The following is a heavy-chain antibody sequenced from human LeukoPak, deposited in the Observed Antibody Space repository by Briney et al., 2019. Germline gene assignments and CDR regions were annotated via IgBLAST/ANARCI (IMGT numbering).Heavy chain of an antibody. Sequence: GASVKVSCKASGYTFTSYGISWVRQAPGQGLEGMGWISAYNGNTNYAQKLQGRVTMTTDTSTSTAYMDLRSLRSDDTAVYYCARGRDIVVVPAMYYFDYWGQGTLVTVSS. CDR2: ISAYNGNT. J-gene: IGHJ4*02. CDR3: ARGRDIVVVPAMYYFDY. D-gene: IGHD2-2*01. CDR1: GYTFTSYG. V-gene: IGHV1-18*01.